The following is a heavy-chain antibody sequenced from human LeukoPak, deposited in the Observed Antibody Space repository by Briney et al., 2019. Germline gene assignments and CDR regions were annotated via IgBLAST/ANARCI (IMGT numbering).Heavy chain of an antibody. CDR2: ITPNSGGT. J-gene: IGHJ5*02. CDR3: ARDPLTGTNWFDP. Sequence: ASVKVSCKASGYTFTGYYMHWVRQAPGQGLEWMGWITPNSGGTHYAQKFQGRVTMTRDTAISTAYMELSRLRSDDTAVYYCARDPLTGTNWFDPWGQGTLVTVSS. D-gene: IGHD1-20*01. CDR1: GYTFTGYY. V-gene: IGHV1-2*02.